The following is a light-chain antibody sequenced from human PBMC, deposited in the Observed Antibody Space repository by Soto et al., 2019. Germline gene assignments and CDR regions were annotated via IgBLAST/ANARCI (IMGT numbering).Light chain of an antibody. CDR3: QQSGSSPIT. Sequence: EIVLTQSPGTLSLSPGERAILSCRASQSVSSSYLAWYQQKPGQAPRLLIYGASSRATGIPDRFSGSGSGTDFTLTISRLEPEDFAVYYCQQSGSSPITFGQGTRLGIK. J-gene: IGKJ5*01. CDR1: QSVSSSY. V-gene: IGKV3-20*01. CDR2: GAS.